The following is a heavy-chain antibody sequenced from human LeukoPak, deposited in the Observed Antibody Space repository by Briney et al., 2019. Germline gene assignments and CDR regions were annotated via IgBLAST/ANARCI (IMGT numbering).Heavy chain of an antibody. CDR2: IRKKANGDTT. CDR3: ASVRGTIDY. CDR1: GLTFNDRD. V-gene: IGHV3-72*01. D-gene: IGHD6-6*01. Sequence: QTGGSLRLSCAASGLTFNDRDMDWVRQAPGKGLEWVGRIRKKANGDTTEYAASVKGRFTLSRDDSKNSLYLQMNSLISEDTAVYYCASVRGTIDYWGQGTLVTVSS. J-gene: IGHJ4*02.